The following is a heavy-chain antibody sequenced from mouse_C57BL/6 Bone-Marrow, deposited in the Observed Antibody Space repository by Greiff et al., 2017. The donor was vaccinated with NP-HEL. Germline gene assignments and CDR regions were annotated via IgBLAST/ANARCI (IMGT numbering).Heavy chain of an antibody. CDR1: GYSITSGYY. Sequence: VQLQQSGPGLVKPSQSLSLTCSVTGYSITSGYYWNWIRQFPGNKLEWMGYISYDGSNNYNPSLKNRISITRDTSKNQFFLKLNSVTTEDTATYYCAREGFDYYGSSLAYWGQGTLVTVSA. CDR2: ISYDGSN. CDR3: AREGFDYYGSSLAY. D-gene: IGHD1-1*01. J-gene: IGHJ3*01. V-gene: IGHV3-6*01.